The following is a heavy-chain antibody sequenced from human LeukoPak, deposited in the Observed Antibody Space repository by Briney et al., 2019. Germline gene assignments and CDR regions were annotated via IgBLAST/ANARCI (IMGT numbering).Heavy chain of an antibody. CDR1: GGSISTYY. V-gene: IGHV4-59*01. Sequence: SETLSLTCTVSGGSISTYYWSWIRQPPGRGLDWIGYIYYRGRTNYNPSLKSRVTLSLDTSKNQFSLRLSSVTAADTAVYYCARAPPVYYDSSGYYFDYWGQGILVTVSS. D-gene: IGHD3-22*01. J-gene: IGHJ4*02. CDR2: IYYRGRT. CDR3: ARAPPVYYDSSGYYFDY.